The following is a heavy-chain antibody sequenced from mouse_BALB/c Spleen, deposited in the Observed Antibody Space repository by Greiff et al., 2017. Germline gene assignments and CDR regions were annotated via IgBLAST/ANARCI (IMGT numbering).Heavy chain of an antibody. J-gene: IGHJ2*01. V-gene: IGHV14-3*02. CDR3: ARDGLSPGYFDY. CDR1: GFNIKDTY. D-gene: IGHD2-2*01. Sequence: VQLQQSGAELVKPGASVKLSCTASGFNIKDTYMHWVKQRPEQGLEWIGRIDPANGNTKYDPKFQGKATITADTSTNTAYLQLSSLTSEDTAVYYSARDGLSPGYFDYWGQGTTLTVSS. CDR2: IDPANGNT.